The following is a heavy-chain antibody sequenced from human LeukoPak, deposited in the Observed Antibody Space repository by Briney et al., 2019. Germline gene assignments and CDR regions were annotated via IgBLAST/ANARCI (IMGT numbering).Heavy chain of an antibody. J-gene: IGHJ4*02. V-gene: IGHV4-34*01. D-gene: IGHD6-13*01. Sequence: SETLSLTCAVYGGPLSDYYWSWIRQPPGKGLEWIGEISDNGSTKYNPSLKSRVTISGDTSKNQFSLNLSSVTAADTAVYHCARGPWYRLNYWGQGALVTVSS. CDR3: ARGPWYRLNY. CDR2: ISDNGST. CDR1: GGPLSDYY.